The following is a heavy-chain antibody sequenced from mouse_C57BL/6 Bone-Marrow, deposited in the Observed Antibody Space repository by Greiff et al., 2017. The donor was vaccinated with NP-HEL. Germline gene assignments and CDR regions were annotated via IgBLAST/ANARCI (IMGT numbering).Heavy chain of an antibody. CDR1: GFSLTSYG. CDR3: ARHGDYYGSSSAWFAY. J-gene: IGHJ3*01. CDR2: IWSDGST. D-gene: IGHD1-1*01. V-gene: IGHV2-6-1*01. Sequence: QVQLQQSGPGLVAPSQSLSITCTVSGFSLTSYGVHWVRQPPGKGLEWLVVIWSDGSTTYNSALKSRLSISKDNSKSQVFLKMNSLQTDDTAMYYCARHGDYYGSSSAWFAYWGQGTLVTVSA.